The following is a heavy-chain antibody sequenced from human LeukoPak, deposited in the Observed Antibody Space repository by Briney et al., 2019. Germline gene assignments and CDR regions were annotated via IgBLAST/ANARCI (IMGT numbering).Heavy chain of an antibody. D-gene: IGHD5-18*01. CDR3: GLRGYTYDFYDY. Sequence: PGGSLRLSCAASGFTFSSYAMSWVRQAPGKGLEWASAITGGGETTNYAESVKGRFTISRDNSKNTLYLQMNSLRAEDTAVYYCGLRGYTYDFYDYWGQRTLVTVSS. CDR2: ITGGGETT. J-gene: IGHJ4*02. CDR1: GFTFSSYA. V-gene: IGHV3-23*01.